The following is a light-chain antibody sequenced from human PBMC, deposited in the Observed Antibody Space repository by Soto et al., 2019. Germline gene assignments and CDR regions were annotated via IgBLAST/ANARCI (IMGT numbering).Light chain of an antibody. CDR3: ASYSTGDTLYV. Sequence: QSALTQPASVSGSPGQSITISCTGTRGDVGAFNYVSWYQLRPGKAPKLVIYEVNSRPSGISSRFSGSKSGNTASLSISGLQAEDEGDYYCASYSTGDTLYVFGSGTKV. CDR2: EVN. J-gene: IGLJ1*01. CDR1: RGDVGAFNY. V-gene: IGLV2-14*01.